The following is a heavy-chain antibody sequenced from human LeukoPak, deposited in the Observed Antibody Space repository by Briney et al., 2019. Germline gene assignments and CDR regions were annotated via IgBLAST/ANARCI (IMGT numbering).Heavy chain of an antibody. V-gene: IGHV4-4*07. Sequence: SETLSLTCIVSGGSISSYYWSWIRQPAGKGLEWIGRLYSSGDTNYNPSLKSRVTMSVDTSKNQFSLKLNSVTAADTAMYYCARLITMVRGVIITRAWFDPWGQGTLVTVSS. CDR2: LYSSGDT. D-gene: IGHD3-10*01. J-gene: IGHJ5*02. CDR3: ARLITMVRGVIITRAWFDP. CDR1: GGSISSYY.